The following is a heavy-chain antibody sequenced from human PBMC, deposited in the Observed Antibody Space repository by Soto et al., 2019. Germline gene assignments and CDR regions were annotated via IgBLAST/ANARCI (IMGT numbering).Heavy chain of an antibody. CDR1: GFTLRNYA. D-gene: IGHD4-17*01. J-gene: IGHJ5*02. CDR3: AKDAISGDGIWLMDS. CDR2: LLRSGSSA. Sequence: GGSLRLSCAASGFTLRNYAMTWARQAPGKGLEWVSSLLRSGSSAYYADSVRGRFTISSDTSANSLYLQMDNLRAEDTAIYYCAKDAISGDGIWLMDSWGQGTVVTVSS. V-gene: IGHV3-23*01.